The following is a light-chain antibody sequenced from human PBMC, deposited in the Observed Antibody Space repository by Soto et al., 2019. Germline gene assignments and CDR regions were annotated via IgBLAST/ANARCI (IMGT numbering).Light chain of an antibody. CDR2: GAS. J-gene: IGKJ4*01. CDR1: QSVSSTY. Sequence: EIVLTQSPGTLSLSPGERATLSCRASQSVSSTYLAWYQQKPGQAPRLLIYGASSRATGIPDRFSGSGSGTDFTLTISRLEPEDFAVYYCQQYVSSRFNFGGGTKVEIK. V-gene: IGKV3-20*01. CDR3: QQYVSSRFN.